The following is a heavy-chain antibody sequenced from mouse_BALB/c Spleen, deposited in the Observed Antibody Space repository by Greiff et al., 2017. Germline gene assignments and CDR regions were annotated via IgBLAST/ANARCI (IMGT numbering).Heavy chain of an antibody. V-gene: IGHV3-2*02. CDR3: APGTY. CDR2: ISYSGST. CDR1: GYSITSDYA. J-gene: IGHJ2*01. Sequence: EVKLMESGPGLVKPSQSLSLTCTVTGYSITSDYAWNWIRQFPGNKLEWMGYISYSGSTSYNPSLKSRISITRDTSKNQFFLQLNSVTTEDTATYYCAPGTYWGQGTTLTVSS. D-gene: IGHD4-1*01.